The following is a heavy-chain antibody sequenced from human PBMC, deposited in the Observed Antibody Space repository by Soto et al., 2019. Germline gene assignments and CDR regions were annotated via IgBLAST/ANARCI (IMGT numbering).Heavy chain of an antibody. J-gene: IGHJ6*02. D-gene: IGHD1-1*01. Sequence: ASVKVSCKASGYTFTSYYMHWVRQAPGQGLEWMGIINPSGGSTSYAQKFQGRVTMTRDTSTSTVYMELSSLRSEDTAVYYCARDSRDLATIHSATTGGMDVWGQGTTVTVSS. CDR1: GYTFTSYY. V-gene: IGHV1-46*01. CDR3: ARDSRDLATIHSATTGGMDV. CDR2: INPSGGST.